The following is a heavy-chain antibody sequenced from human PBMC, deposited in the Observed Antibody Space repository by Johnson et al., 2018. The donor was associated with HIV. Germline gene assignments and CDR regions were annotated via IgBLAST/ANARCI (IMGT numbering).Heavy chain of an antibody. Sequence: QVQLVESGGGVVQPGRSLRLSCAASGFSFSSYAMHWVRQSPGKGLEWVAVISFDGGDKYYADSVKGRFTISRDNSKNTLYLQMNSLRAEDTAVYYCARARTVVIARPDAFDIWGQGTMVTVSS. CDR1: GFSFSSYA. V-gene: IGHV3-30*03. CDR3: ARARTVVIARPDAFDI. J-gene: IGHJ3*02. D-gene: IGHD2-21*01. CDR2: ISFDGGDK.